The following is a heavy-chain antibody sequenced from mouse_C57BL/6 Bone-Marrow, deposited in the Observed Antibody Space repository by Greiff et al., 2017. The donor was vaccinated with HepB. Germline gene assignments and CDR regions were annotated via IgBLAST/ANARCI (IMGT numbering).Heavy chain of an antibody. J-gene: IGHJ4*01. CDR2: SRNKANDYTT. CDR1: GFTFSDFY. V-gene: IGHV7-1*01. D-gene: IGHD1-1*01. Sequence: EVKLVDSGGGLVQSGRSLRLSCATSGFTFSDFYMEWVRQAPGKGLEWIAASRNKANDYTTEYSASVKGRFIVSRDTSQSILYLQMNALRAEDTAIYYCARDDYYGSTMDYWGQGTSVTVSS. CDR3: ARDDYYGSTMDY.